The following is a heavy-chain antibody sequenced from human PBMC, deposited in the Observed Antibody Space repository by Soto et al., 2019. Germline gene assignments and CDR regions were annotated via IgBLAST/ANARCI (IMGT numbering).Heavy chain of an antibody. Sequence: EVHLEESGGGLVQPGRSLRLSCVASGFTFDDYAMHWVRQVPGKGLEWVSGISWKSGNIGYADSVKGRFTISRDNAKSSLFLQMNSLRAEDTACYYCAKVLDRITSVGKPLDVWGQGTTVTVSS. CDR2: ISWKSGNI. V-gene: IGHV3-9*01. CDR3: AKVLDRITSVGKPLDV. D-gene: IGHD6-13*01. J-gene: IGHJ6*02. CDR1: GFTFDDYA.